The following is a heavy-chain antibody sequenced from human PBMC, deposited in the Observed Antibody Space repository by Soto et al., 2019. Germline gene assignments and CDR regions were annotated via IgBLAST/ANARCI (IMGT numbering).Heavy chain of an antibody. CDR2: INPSGGST. J-gene: IGHJ4*02. V-gene: IGHV1-46*01. CDR3: ARDGRYDSSGYPPDY. Sequence: QVQLVQSGAEVKKPGASVKVSCEASGYTFTSHYVHWVRQAPGQRPEWMGMINPSGGSTSYPQKFQGRVTMTSDTSTSIVYMELRSLTSDDTAVYYCARDGRYDSSGYPPDYWGQGTRFTVSS. D-gene: IGHD3-22*01. CDR1: GYTFTSHY.